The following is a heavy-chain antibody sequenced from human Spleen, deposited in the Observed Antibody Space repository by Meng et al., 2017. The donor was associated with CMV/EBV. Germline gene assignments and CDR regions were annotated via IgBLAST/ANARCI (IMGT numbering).Heavy chain of an antibody. CDR1: GFSFSDFH. CDR2: IRSSGTDM. J-gene: IGHJ4*02. CDR3: ARDRPLYFFDY. Sequence: GGSLRLSCAASGFSFSDFHMSWIRQAPGKGLEWVSNIRSSGTDMYYADSVRGRFTISRDDATNSLYLQMNSLRAEDTAVYYCARDRPLYFFDYWGQGGLVTVSS. V-gene: IGHV3-11*01.